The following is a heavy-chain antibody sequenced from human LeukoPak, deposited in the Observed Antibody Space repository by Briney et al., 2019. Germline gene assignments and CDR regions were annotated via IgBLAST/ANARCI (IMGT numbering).Heavy chain of an antibody. Sequence: PGGSLRLSCAASGVAFRSYAMSWVRQAPGKGLEWVSTVSGSGGTTHYADSVKGRFTISRDNSKNTLSLQMNSLRAEDTAVYYCARGHSSGWFFFDYWGQGTLVTVSS. V-gene: IGHV3-23*01. CDR2: VSGSGGTT. CDR1: GVAFRSYA. J-gene: IGHJ4*02. D-gene: IGHD6-19*01. CDR3: ARGHSSGWFFFDY.